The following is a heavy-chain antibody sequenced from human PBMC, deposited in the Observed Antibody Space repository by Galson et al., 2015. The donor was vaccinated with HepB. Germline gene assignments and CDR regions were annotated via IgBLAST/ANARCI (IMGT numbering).Heavy chain of an antibody. J-gene: IGHJ6*02. D-gene: IGHD3-3*01. CDR2: ISYDGSNK. CDR1: GFTFSSYA. V-gene: IGHV3-30-3*01. CDR3: ARAHPAPTLDYDFWSGYIHGYYYYGMDV. Sequence: SLRLSCAASGFTFSSYAMHWVRQAPGKGPEWVAVISYDGSNKYYADSVKGRFTISRDNSKNTLYLQMNSLRAEDTAVYYCARAHPAPTLDYDFWSGYIHGYYYYGMDVWGQGTTVTVSS.